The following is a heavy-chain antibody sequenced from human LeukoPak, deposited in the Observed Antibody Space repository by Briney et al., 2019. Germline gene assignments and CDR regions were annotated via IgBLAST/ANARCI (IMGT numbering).Heavy chain of an antibody. V-gene: IGHV4-34*01. J-gene: IGHJ5*02. CDR3: ASGPGNNWFDP. Sequence: SETLSLTCAVYGGSFSGYYWSWIRQPLGKGLEWIGEINHSGSTNYNPSLKSRVTISVDTSKNQFSLKLSSVTAADTAVYYCASGPGNNWFDPWGQGTLVTVSS. CDR1: GGSFSGYY. CDR2: INHSGST.